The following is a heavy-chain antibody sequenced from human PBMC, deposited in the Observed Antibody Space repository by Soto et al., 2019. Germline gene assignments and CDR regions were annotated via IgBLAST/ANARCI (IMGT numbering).Heavy chain of an antibody. Sequence: ASVKVSCKASGYTFTSYGISWVRQAPGQGLEWMGWISAYNGNTNYAQKRQGRVTMTTDTSTSTAYMELRSLRSDDTAVYYCARDYYDSSGYYSLDYWGQGTLVTVSS. D-gene: IGHD3-22*01. J-gene: IGHJ4*02. V-gene: IGHV1-18*01. CDR1: GYTFTSYG. CDR2: ISAYNGNT. CDR3: ARDYYDSSGYYSLDY.